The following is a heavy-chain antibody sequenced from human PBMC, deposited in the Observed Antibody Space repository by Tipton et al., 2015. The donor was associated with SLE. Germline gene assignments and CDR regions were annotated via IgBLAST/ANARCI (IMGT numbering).Heavy chain of an antibody. D-gene: IGHD5-12*01. CDR2: ISGSGTTI. CDR3: ARDSGYENY. Sequence: SLRLSCAASGFTFSDYYMSWIRQAPGKGLEWLSYISGSGTTIHYADSVKGRFTISRDNAKNSLYLQMNSLRPEDTAVYYCARDSGYENYWGQGTLVTVSS. CDR1: GFTFSDYY. J-gene: IGHJ4*02. V-gene: IGHV3-11*04.